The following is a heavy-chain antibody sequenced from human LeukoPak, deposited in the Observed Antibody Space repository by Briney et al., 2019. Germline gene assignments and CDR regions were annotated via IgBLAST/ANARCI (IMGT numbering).Heavy chain of an antibody. V-gene: IGHV1-2*02. CDR1: GYTFTDYY. D-gene: IGHD6-19*01. J-gene: IGHJ5*02. CDR2: INPNSGGT. CDR3: ARDRGQWLVTWFDP. Sequence: ASVTVSFKASGYTFTDYYMHWVRQAPGQGGEWMGWINPNSGGTNYAQKFQGRVTMTRDTSISTAYMELSRLRSDDTAVYYCARDRGQWLVTWFDPWGQGTLVTVSS.